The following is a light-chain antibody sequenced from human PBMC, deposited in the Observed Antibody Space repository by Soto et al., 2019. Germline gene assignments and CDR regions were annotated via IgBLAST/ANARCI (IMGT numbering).Light chain of an antibody. Sequence: EIVMTQSPATLSVSPGERATLSCRASQSVSSNLAWYQQKPGQAPRLLIYGASTRATGIPASFSGSGSGTEFTLTISSLQSEDFAVYYCQQYNNWTPWTFGQGTKVEIK. CDR1: QSVSSN. V-gene: IGKV3-15*01. CDR3: QQYNNWTPWT. J-gene: IGKJ1*01. CDR2: GAS.